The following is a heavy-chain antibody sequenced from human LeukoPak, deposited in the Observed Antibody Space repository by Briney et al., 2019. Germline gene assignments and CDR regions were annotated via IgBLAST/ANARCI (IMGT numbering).Heavy chain of an antibody. Sequence: GASLKISCKGSGYSVNSYWIGWVRHMPGKGQEWMGIIYPGDSDTRYNPSFQGMVTISADKSISTAYLQWSSLKASDTAMYYCARSTYGDYYDAFDIWGQGTMVTVSS. D-gene: IGHD4-17*01. V-gene: IGHV5-51*01. CDR3: ARSTYGDYYDAFDI. CDR1: GYSVNSYW. CDR2: IYPGDSDT. J-gene: IGHJ3*02.